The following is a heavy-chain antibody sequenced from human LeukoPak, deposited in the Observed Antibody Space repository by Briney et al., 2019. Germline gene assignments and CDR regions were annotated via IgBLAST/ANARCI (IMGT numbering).Heavy chain of an antibody. CDR3: ARDPGAVAGALTRGGSYFDY. CDR2: ISYDGSNK. J-gene: IGHJ4*02. CDR1: GFTFSSYA. Sequence: GGSLRLSCAASGFTFSSYAMHWVRQAPGKGLEWVAVISYDGSNKYYADSVKGRFTISRDNSKNTLYLQMNSLRAEDTAVYYCARDPGAVAGALTRGGSYFDYWGQGTLVTVSS. V-gene: IGHV3-30-3*01. D-gene: IGHD6-19*01.